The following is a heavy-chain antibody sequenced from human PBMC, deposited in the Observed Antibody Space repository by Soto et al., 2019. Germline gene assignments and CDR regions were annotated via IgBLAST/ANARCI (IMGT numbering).Heavy chain of an antibody. Sequence: GASVKVSCKASGYTFTSYGISWVRQAPGQGLEWMGWISAYNGNTNYAQKLQGRVTMTTDTSTSTAYMELRSLRSDDTAVYYCARAGITIFGVVIRDDAFDIWGQGTMVTVSS. J-gene: IGHJ3*02. D-gene: IGHD3-3*01. CDR1: GYTFTSYG. CDR2: ISAYNGNT. CDR3: ARAGITIFGVVIRDDAFDI. V-gene: IGHV1-18*01.